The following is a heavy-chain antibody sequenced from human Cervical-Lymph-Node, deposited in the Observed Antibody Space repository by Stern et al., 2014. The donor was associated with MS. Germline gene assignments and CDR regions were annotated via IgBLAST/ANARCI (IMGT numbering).Heavy chain of an antibody. V-gene: IGHV5-51*01. CDR1: GYTFTSYW. CDR3: ARQRYFDY. J-gene: IGHJ4*02. Sequence: EVQLVESGPEVKRPGESLKISCQASGYTFTSYWIGWVRQMPGKGLEWIAIIFPGVSDIRYSPSFQGQVTNPADKSSSPAYLQWNNLKASDTAIYYCARQRYFDYWGQGTLVTVSS. CDR2: IFPGVSDI.